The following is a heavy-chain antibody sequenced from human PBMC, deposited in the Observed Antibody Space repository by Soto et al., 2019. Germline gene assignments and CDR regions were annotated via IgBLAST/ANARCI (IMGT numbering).Heavy chain of an antibody. Sequence: QVQLQESGPGLVKTSETLSLTCTVSGGSISSGGYYWSWIRQHPGKGLEWIGYIYYSGSTYYNPSIKSRVTISVDTSKNQFSLKLSSVTAADTAVYYCARDNEVNDSSAWYFDYWGQGTLVTVSS. V-gene: IGHV4-31*03. CDR1: GGSISSGGYY. CDR3: ARDNEVNDSSAWYFDY. D-gene: IGHD3-22*01. J-gene: IGHJ4*02. CDR2: IYYSGST.